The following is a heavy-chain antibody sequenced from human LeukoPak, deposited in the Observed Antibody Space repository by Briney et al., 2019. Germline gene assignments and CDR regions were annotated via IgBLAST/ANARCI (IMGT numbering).Heavy chain of an antibody. J-gene: IGHJ4*02. V-gene: IGHV4-59*01. Sequence: NPSETLSLTCTVSSGSITRDYWSWIRQPPGRGLEWIGDIYYSGSTDYNPSLKSRVTMSLDTSKNQFSLKLSSLTAADTAVYYCVRAVTSFGAAVAKGFDCWGQGTLVTVSS. CDR3: VRAVTSFGAAVAKGFDC. CDR1: SGSITRDY. D-gene: IGHD4-17*01. CDR2: IYYSGST.